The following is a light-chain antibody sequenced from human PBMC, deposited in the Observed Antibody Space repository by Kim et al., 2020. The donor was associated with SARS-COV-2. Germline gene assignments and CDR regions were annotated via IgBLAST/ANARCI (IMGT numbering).Light chain of an antibody. CDR3: QQYGNSPYA. V-gene: IGKV3-20*01. Sequence: EIVLTQSPGTLSLSPGERATLSCRASQTVPSNYLAWFQQKPGQAPRLLIHGASSRATGIPDRFSGSGSGTVFTLTISGLEPEDFAVYYCQQYGNSPYAFGQGTKLEI. CDR2: GAS. CDR1: QTVPSNY. J-gene: IGKJ2*01.